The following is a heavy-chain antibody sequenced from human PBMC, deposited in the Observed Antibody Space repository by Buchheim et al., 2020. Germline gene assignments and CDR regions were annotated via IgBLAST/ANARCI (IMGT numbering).Heavy chain of an antibody. V-gene: IGHV3-11*05. D-gene: IGHD6-19*01. CDR1: GFTFSDYY. CDR3: ARAQYSSSSGYSSGWWDY. J-gene: IGHJ4*02. Sequence: QVQLVDSGGGLVKPGGSLRLSCAASGFTFSDYYMSWIRQAPGKGREWVSYISSYSSYTNYADSVKGRFSISRDNAKNSLYLQMNSLRTGDTAVYYCARAQYSSSSGYSSGWWDYWGQGTL. CDR2: ISSYSSYT.